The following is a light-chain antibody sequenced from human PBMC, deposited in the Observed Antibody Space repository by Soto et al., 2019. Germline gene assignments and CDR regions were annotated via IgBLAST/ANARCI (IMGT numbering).Light chain of an antibody. CDR3: CSYASSGFWV. CDR2: EGS. V-gene: IGLV2-23*01. Sequence: QSALTQPASVSGSPGQSITISCTGTSSDVGYNNLVSWYQHYPDKAPKLMIYEGSKRPSGVSNRFSGSKSGNTASLTISGLQDEDEANYYCCSYASSGFWVFGGGTQLTVL. J-gene: IGLJ3*02. CDR1: SSDVGYNNL.